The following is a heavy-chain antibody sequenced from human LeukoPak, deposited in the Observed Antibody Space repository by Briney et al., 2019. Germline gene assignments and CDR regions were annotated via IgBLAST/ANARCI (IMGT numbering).Heavy chain of an antibody. D-gene: IGHD3-3*01. CDR3: ARGDTIDAFDI. J-gene: IGHJ3*02. V-gene: IGHV4-4*07. CDR1: GGSMTSYY. CDR2: SYSSGSS. Sequence: PSETLSLTCTVSGGSMTSYYWGWLRQPAGKGLEWIGRSYSSGSSNYNPSLKSRVTMSVDTPRNQLSLNLRSVTAAGTAVYYCARGDTIDAFDIWGQGTMVTVSS.